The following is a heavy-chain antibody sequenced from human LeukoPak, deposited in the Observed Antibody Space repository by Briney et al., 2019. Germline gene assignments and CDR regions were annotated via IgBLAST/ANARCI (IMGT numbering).Heavy chain of an antibody. J-gene: IGHJ4*02. CDR3: AKADGALPDY. CDR1: GFTFSSYS. D-gene: IGHD4-17*01. CDR2: ISYDGSNK. Sequence: GGSLRLSCAASGFTFSSYSMNWVRQAPGKGLEWVAVISYDGSNKYYADSVKGRFTISRDNSKNTLYLQMNSLRAEDTAVYYCAKADGALPDYWGQGTLVTVSS. V-gene: IGHV3-30*18.